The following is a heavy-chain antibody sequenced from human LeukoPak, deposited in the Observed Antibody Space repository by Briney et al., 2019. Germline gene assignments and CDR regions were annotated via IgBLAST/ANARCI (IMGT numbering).Heavy chain of an antibody. Sequence: SETLSLTCTVSGGSISSSSYYWGWIRQPPGKGLEWIGNIYYIGSTYYNPSLKSRVTISVDTSKNQFSLKLSSVTAADTAVYYCARRGGLSQLLGGFDPWGQGTLVTVSS. J-gene: IGHJ5*02. D-gene: IGHD2-2*01. CDR1: GGSISSSSYY. V-gene: IGHV4-39*01. CDR2: IYYIGST. CDR3: ARRGGLSQLLGGFDP.